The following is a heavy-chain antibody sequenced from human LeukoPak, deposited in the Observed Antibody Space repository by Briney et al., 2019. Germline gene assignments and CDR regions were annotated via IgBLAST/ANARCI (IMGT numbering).Heavy chain of an antibody. CDR1: GGTFSSYA. D-gene: IGHD4-11*01. J-gene: IGHJ5*02. CDR2: IIPIFGTA. Sequence: ASVKVSCKASGGTFSSYAISWVRQAPGQGLEWMGGIIPIFGTANYAQKFQGRVTITTDESTSTAYMELSSLRSEDTAVYYCARVGGVDLGPGGETTVTTTNWFDPWGQGTLVTVSS. V-gene: IGHV1-69*05. CDR3: ARVGGVDLGPGGETTVTTTNWFDP.